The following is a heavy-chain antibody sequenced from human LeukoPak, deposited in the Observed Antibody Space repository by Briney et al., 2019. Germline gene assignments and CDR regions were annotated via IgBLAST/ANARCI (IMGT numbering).Heavy chain of an antibody. V-gene: IGHV4-34*01. CDR2: INHSGST. CDR3: ARQYSDILTGYHRGELYWYFDL. J-gene: IGHJ2*01. Sequence: ASETLSLTCAVYGGSFSGYYWSWIRQPPGKGLEWIGEINHSGSTNYNPSLKSRVTISVDTSKNQFSLKLSSVTAADTAVYYCARQYSDILTGYHRGELYWYFDLWGRGTLVTVSS. CDR1: GGSFSGYY. D-gene: IGHD3-9*01.